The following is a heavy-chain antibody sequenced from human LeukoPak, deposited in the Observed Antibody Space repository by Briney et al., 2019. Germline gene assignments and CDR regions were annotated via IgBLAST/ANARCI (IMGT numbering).Heavy chain of an antibody. Sequence: PSETLSLTCTVSGGSISSYYWSWIRQPPGKGLEWIGYIYYSGSTNYNPSLKSRGTISVDKCKNQFSLKLSSVTAADTAVYYCARDRGVVVAAAPGDYYYYYGMDVWGQGTTVTVSS. CDR1: GGSISSYY. J-gene: IGHJ6*02. D-gene: IGHD2-15*01. CDR2: IYYSGST. CDR3: ARDRGVVVAAAPGDYYYYYGMDV. V-gene: IGHV4-59*01.